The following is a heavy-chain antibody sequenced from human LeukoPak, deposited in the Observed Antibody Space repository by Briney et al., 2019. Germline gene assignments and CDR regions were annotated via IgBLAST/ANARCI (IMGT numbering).Heavy chain of an antibody. J-gene: IGHJ1*01. V-gene: IGHV3-66*02. CDR3: ARFYGGNSEYFQH. D-gene: IGHD4-23*01. CDR2: IYSGGST. CDR1: GFTVSSNY. Sequence: GGSLRLSCAASGFTVSSNYMSWVRQAPGKGLEWVSLIYSGGSTYYADSVKGRFTISRDNSKNTLYLQMNSLRAEDTAVYHCARFYGGNSEYFQHWGQGTLVTVSS.